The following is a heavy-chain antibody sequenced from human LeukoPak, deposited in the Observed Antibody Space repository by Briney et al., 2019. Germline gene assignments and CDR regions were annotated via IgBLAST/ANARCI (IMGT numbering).Heavy chain of an antibody. D-gene: IGHD3-16*01. V-gene: IGHV4-59*01. CDR1: GGSISTYY. J-gene: IGHJ6*02. CDR3: ARVPISTFRGEAYYYGMDV. Sequence: PSETLSLTCSVSGGSISTYYWSWIRQPPGKGLECIGYIYYSGSTNYNPSPKSRVAISVDTSKNQVSLKLSSVTAADTAVYYCARVPISTFRGEAYYYGMDVWGQGTTVTVSS. CDR2: IYYSGST.